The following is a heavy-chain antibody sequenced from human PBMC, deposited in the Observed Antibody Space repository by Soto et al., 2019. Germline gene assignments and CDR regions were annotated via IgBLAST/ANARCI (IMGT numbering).Heavy chain of an antibody. V-gene: IGHV4-31*03. CDR3: AREKIRSSTVDP. CDR1: GGSISSGGYY. Sequence: TVSGGSISSGGYYWSWIRQHPGKGLEWIGYIYYSGSTYYNPSLRSRVTISVDTSKNQFSLKLSSVTAADTAVYYCAREKIRSSTVDPWGQGTLVTVSS. J-gene: IGHJ5*02. CDR2: IYYSGST. D-gene: IGHD2-2*01.